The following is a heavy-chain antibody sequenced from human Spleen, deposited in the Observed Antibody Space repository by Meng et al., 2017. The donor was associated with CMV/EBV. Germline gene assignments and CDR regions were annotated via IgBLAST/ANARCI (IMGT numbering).Heavy chain of an antibody. CDR1: GGSVTSDRYY. J-gene: IGHJ4*02. V-gene: IGHV4-61*01. CDR3: ARPAFGAGSYYKY. D-gene: IGHD3-10*01. CDR2: IYDSGST. Sequence: SETLSLTCTVSGGSVTSDRYYWSWIRQPPGKGLEWIGYIYDSGSTKYNPSLKGRVSISVDTSKNQFSLNLNSVTAADTAVYYCARPAFGAGSYYKYWGQGLLVTSPQ.